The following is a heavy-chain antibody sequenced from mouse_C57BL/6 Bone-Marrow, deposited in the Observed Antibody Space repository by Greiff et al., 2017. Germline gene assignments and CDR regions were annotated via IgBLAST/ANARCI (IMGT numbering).Heavy chain of an antibody. V-gene: IGHV1-55*01. J-gene: IGHJ2*01. D-gene: IGHD4-1*01. CDR1: GYTFTSYW. CDR3: ARSGPLGRSIDY. CDR2: IYPTSGRT. Sequence: QVQLQQPGAELVKPGASVKMSCKASGYTFTSYWITWVKQRPGQGLEWIGDIYPTSGRTNYNEKFKGKAILTVDTSSNTAYMHLSSLTSGDSAVFYGARSGPLGRSIDYWGQGTTLTVSS.